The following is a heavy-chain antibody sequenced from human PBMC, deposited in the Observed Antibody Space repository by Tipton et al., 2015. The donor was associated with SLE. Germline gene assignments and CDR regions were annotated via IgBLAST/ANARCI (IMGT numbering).Heavy chain of an antibody. V-gene: IGHV4-59*01. D-gene: IGHD5-24*01. CDR2: ISYSGRT. Sequence: TLSLTCAVYGVSLTSYYWTWIRQPPGKGLEWIGYISYSGRTNYNPSVRSRATISLDTSKNQFSLKVKSVTTADTAVYYCAGMRGGYNAHHWGQGILVTVSS. CDR1: GVSLTSYY. J-gene: IGHJ5*02. CDR3: AGMRGGYNAHH.